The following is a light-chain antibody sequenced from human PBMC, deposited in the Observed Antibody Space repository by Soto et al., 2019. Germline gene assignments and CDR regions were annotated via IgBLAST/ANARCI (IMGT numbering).Light chain of an antibody. CDR2: GAS. J-gene: IGKJ1*01. V-gene: IGKV3-20*01. Sequence: EIVLTQSPGTLSLSPVERATLSCRASQSVSSSYLAWYQQKPGQAPTLLIYGASSRATGIPDRFSGSGSGTDFNLTISRLEPEDFAVYYCQQCGSSPPWTFGQGTKVEIK. CDR3: QQCGSSPPWT. CDR1: QSVSSSY.